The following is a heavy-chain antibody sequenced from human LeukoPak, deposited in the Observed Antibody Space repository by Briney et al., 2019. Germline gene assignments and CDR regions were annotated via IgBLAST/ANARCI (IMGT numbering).Heavy chain of an antibody. CDR3: ARDRCSGGSCPWAFDI. J-gene: IGHJ3*02. V-gene: IGHV3-11*05. CDR1: GFTFSDYY. Sequence: PGGSLRLSCAASGFTFSDYYMSWIRQAPGKGLEWVSYISSSSSYTNYADSVKGRFTISRDNAKNSLYLQMNSLRAEDTVVYYCARDRCSGGSCPWAFDIWGQGTMVTVSS. D-gene: IGHD2-15*01. CDR2: ISSSSSYT.